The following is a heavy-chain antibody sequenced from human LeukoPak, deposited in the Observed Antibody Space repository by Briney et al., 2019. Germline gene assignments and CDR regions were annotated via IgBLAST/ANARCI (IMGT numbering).Heavy chain of an antibody. J-gene: IGHJ4*02. D-gene: IGHD5-12*01. CDR1: GFTVSSNY. V-gene: IGHV3-53*01. CDR3: ATAIVATTPATY. Sequence: GGSLRLSCAAPGFTVSSNYMSWVRQAPGKGLEWVSVIYSGGSTYYADSVKGRFTISRDNSKNTLYLQMSTLRAEDTAVYYCATAIVATTPATYWGQGTLVTVSS. CDR2: IYSGGST.